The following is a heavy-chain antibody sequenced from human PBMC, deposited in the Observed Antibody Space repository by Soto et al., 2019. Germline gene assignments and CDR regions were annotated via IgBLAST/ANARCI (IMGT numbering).Heavy chain of an antibody. Sequence: QVQLQESGPGLVKPSQTLSLTCTVSGGSISSGGYYWSWIRQHPGKGLEWIGYIYYSGSTYYNPFLNSRLSIQVDTSNMQFSLQMSSVTVADAVVYYCARHRIDVGEGPHRDFDYWGQGTLVTVSS. D-gene: IGHD3-10*02. CDR2: IYYSGST. V-gene: IGHV4-31*03. CDR1: GGSISSGGYY. CDR3: ARHRIDVGEGPHRDFDY. J-gene: IGHJ4*02.